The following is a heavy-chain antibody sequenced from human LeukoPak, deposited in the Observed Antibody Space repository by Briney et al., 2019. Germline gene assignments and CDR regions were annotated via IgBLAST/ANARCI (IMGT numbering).Heavy chain of an antibody. J-gene: IGHJ4*02. CDR3: ARDLLQDIVVVPAAICAY. CDR1: GLSFSTYS. Sequence: PGGSLRLSCAAYGLSFSTYSMSWVRQAPGKGLEWVSSISSSMSYIYYADSVKGRFNICRANAKNTMYLQMNRMRAEYTAVYYCARDLLQDIVVVPAAICAYWGQGTLVTVSS. D-gene: IGHD2-2*02. V-gene: IGHV3-21*01. CDR2: ISSSMSYI.